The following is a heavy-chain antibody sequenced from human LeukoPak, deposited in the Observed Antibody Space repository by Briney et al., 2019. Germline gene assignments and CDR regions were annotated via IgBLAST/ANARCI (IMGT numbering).Heavy chain of an antibody. CDR2: INHSGST. J-gene: IGHJ5*02. CDR3: ARRGYDFWSGYWIWFDP. Sequence: SETLSLTCAVYGGSFSGYYWSWIRQPPGKGLEWIGEINHSGSTNYNPSLKSRVTISVDTSKNQFSLKLSSVTAADTAVYYCARRGYDFWSGYWIWFDPWGQGTLVTVSS. D-gene: IGHD3-3*01. CDR1: GGSFSGYY. V-gene: IGHV4-34*01.